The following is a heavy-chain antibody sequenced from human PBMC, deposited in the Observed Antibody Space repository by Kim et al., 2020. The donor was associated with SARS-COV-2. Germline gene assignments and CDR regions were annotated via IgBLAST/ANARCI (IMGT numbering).Heavy chain of an antibody. CDR2: ISSSSSYI. D-gene: IGHD2-21*01. J-gene: IGHJ5*02. CDR3: ASRVSRDEHIVGNNWFDP. CDR1: GFTFSSYS. V-gene: IGHV3-21*01. Sequence: GGSLRLSCAASGFTFSSYSMNWVRQAPGKGLEWVSSISSSSSYIYYADSVKGRFTISRDNAKNSLYLQMNSLRAEDTAVYYCASRVSRDEHIVGNNWFDPWGQGTLVTVSS.